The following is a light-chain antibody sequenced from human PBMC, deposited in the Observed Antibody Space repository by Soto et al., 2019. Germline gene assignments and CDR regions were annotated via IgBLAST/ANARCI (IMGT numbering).Light chain of an antibody. V-gene: IGKV3-11*01. Sequence: EIVMTQSPATLSLSPGERATLSCRASQSIRSHYLAWYQQKPGQAPRLLIYDASNRATGIPARFSGSGSGTDFTLTISSLEPEDFAVYYCQQRSNWPPSTFGQGTRLEIK. J-gene: IGKJ5*01. CDR1: QSIRSHY. CDR2: DAS. CDR3: QQRSNWPPST.